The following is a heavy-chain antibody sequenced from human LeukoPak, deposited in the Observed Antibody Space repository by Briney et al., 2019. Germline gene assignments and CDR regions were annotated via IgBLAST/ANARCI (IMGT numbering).Heavy chain of an antibody. D-gene: IGHD6-19*01. V-gene: IGHV1-8*01. Sequence: ASVKVSCKASGYTFTSYDINWVRQATGQGLEWMGWMNPNSGNTGYAQKFQGRVTMTRNTSISTAYMELRSLRSDDTAVYYCARSGWGNRQAFDIWGQGTMVTVSS. CDR1: GYTFTSYD. CDR3: ARSGWGNRQAFDI. J-gene: IGHJ3*02. CDR2: MNPNSGNT.